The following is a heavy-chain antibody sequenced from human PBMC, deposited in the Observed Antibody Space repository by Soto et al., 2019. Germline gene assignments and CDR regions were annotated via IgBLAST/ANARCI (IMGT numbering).Heavy chain of an antibody. V-gene: IGHV3-21*01. CDR2: ISSSSSYI. CDR3: ARDGGLGYFDWLSLGVAFDI. J-gene: IGHJ3*02. D-gene: IGHD3-9*01. Sequence: PGGSLRLSCAASGFTFSSYSMNWVRQAPGKGLEWVSSISSSSSYIYYADSVKGRFTISRDNAKNSLYLQMNSLRAEDTAVYYCARDGGLGYFDWLSLGVAFDIWGQGTMVTVSS. CDR1: GFTFSSYS.